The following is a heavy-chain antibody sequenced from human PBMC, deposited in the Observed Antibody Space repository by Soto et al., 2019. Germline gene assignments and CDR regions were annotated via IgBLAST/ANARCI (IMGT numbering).Heavy chain of an antibody. CDR1: GYTFSSYA. J-gene: IGHJ5*02. D-gene: IGHD2-2*01. Sequence: QVQLVQSGAEVKKPGASVKVSCKASGYTFSSYAVQWVRQAPGQSLEWIGWIHDGNGDTKYSQKFHCRVTLTRDTSENPAYMDLSILRSEDTAVYCCARVPLYTSDIVEVPAVMFDGWFVPWGQGTLVTVSS. CDR3: ARVPLYTSDIVEVPAVMFDGWFVP. CDR2: IHDGNGDT. V-gene: IGHV1-3*01.